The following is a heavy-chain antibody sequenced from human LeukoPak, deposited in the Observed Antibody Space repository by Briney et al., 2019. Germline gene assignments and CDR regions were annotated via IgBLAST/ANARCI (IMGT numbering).Heavy chain of an antibody. CDR1: GGTFSSYA. D-gene: IGHD3-10*01. Sequence: GASVKVSCKASGGTFSSYAISWVRQAPGQGPEWMGGIIPIFGTANYAQKFQGRVTITADESTSTAYMELSSLRSEDTAVYYCARAGSGSYGFGYWGQGTLVTVSS. J-gene: IGHJ4*02. CDR2: IIPIFGTA. CDR3: ARAGSGSYGFGY. V-gene: IGHV1-69*13.